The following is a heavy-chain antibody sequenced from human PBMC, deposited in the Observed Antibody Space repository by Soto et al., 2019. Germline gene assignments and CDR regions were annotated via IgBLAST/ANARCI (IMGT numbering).Heavy chain of an antibody. CDR3: ARDGLKLRFLEWFIDY. CDR2: ISYDGSNK. J-gene: IGHJ4*02. CDR1: GFTFRSYA. D-gene: IGHD3-3*01. Sequence: QVQLVESGGGVVQPGRSLRLSCAASGFTFRSYAMHWVRQAPGKGLEWVAVISYDGSNKYYADSVKGRFTISRDNSKNTLYLQMNSLRAEDTAVYYCARDGLKLRFLEWFIDYWGQGTLVTVSS. V-gene: IGHV3-30-3*01.